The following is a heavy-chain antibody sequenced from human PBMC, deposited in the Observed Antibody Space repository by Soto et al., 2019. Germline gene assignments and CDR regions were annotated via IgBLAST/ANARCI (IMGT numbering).Heavy chain of an antibody. Sequence: PGGSLRLSCAASGFTFSSYWMHWVRQAPGKGLVWVSRINSDGSSTSYAESVKGRFTISRDNSKNTLYLQMNSLRAGDTAVYYCAKFGNYDFWSGYLYFDYWGQGTLVTVSS. CDR1: GFTFSSYW. J-gene: IGHJ4*02. CDR3: AKFGNYDFWSGYLYFDY. CDR2: INSDGSST. D-gene: IGHD3-3*01. V-gene: IGHV3-74*01.